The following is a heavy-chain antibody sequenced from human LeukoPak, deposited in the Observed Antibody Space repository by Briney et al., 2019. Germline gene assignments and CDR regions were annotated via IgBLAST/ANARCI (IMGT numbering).Heavy chain of an antibody. J-gene: IGHJ6*03. CDR2: IRSDGSNK. Sequence: GGSLRLSCAASGFTFSSYGMHWVRQAPGKGLEWVAFIRSDGSNKYYADSVKGRFTISRDDSRNTLSLQMNSLRAEDTAVYYCAKSFVVPAAVDHYYMDIWGKGTTVTVSS. CDR1: GFTFSSYG. CDR3: AKSFVVPAAVDHYYMDI. V-gene: IGHV3-30*02. D-gene: IGHD2-2*01.